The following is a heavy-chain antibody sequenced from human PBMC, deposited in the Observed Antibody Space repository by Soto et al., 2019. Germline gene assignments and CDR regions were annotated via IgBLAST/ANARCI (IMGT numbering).Heavy chain of an antibody. V-gene: IGHV3-30*04. J-gene: IGHJ3*02. D-gene: IGHD7-27*01. CDR3: ARDRQLGIANDAVDI. CDR2: ISYDGSNK. Sequence: GGSLRLSCAASGFTFSSYAMHWVRQAPGKGLEWVAVISYDGSNKYYADSVKGRFTISRDNSKNTLYLQMNSLRAEDTAVYYCARDRQLGIANDAVDIWGQGTMVTVSS. CDR1: GFTFSSYA.